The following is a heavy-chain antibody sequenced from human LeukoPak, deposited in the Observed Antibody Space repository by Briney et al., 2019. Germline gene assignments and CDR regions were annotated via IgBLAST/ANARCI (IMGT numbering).Heavy chain of an antibody. CDR1: GGSISSYY. V-gene: IGHV4-59*01. D-gene: IGHD2-15*01. J-gene: IGHJ6*02. CDR2: IYYSGST. CDR3: ARWPDVGYGMDV. Sequence: KSSETLSLTCTVSGGSISSYYWSWIRQPPGKGLEWIGYIYYSGSTNYNPSLKSRVTISVDTSKNQFSLKLSSVTAADTAVYYCARWPDVGYGMDVWGQGTTVTVSS.